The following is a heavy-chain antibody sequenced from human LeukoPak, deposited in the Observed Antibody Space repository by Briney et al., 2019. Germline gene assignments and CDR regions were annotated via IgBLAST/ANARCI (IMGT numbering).Heavy chain of an antibody. CDR1: GLTFCSHG. D-gene: IGHD3-3*01. CDR3: AKSIKGVVRRTYYYYSYMGV. J-gene: IGHJ6*03. V-gene: IGHV3-23*01. Sequence: PGGSLRLSCAASGLTFCSHGTSWVRQAPGKGLEWVAVISGSGKNTYYADSVKGRFTISRDNSNNTFYLQVSSLGAEDAAVYYYAKSIKGVVRRTYYYYSYMGVWGKGTTVTVSS. CDR2: ISGSGKNT.